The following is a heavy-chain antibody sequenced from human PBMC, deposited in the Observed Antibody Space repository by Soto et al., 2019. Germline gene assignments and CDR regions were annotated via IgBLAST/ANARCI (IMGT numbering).Heavy chain of an antibody. CDR3: ARLARGSSGYSLVWFDP. Sequence: PSETLSLTCTVSGGSISSSSYYWGWIRQPPGKGLEWIGSIYYSGSTYYNPSLKSRVTISVDTSKNQFSLKLSSVTAADTAVYYCARLARGSSGYSLVWFDPWGQGTLVTVSS. V-gene: IGHV4-39*01. CDR1: GGSISSSSYY. CDR2: IYYSGST. D-gene: IGHD3-22*01. J-gene: IGHJ5*02.